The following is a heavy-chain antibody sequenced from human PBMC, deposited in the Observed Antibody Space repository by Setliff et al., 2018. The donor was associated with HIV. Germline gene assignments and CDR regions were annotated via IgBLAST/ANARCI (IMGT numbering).Heavy chain of an antibody. CDR2: IGGSGSAR. CDR3: AREMKRITSILGPDY. D-gene: IGHD3-10*01. J-gene: IGHJ4*02. Sequence: GGSLRLSCEASGFTVSGHYMSWVRQAPGKGLEWVSYIGGSGSARYYADSVKGRFTISRDNAKNSLYLQMNSLRAEDTAVYYCAREMKRITSILGPDYWGQGTLVTVSS. CDR1: GFTVSGHY. V-gene: IGHV3-11*04.